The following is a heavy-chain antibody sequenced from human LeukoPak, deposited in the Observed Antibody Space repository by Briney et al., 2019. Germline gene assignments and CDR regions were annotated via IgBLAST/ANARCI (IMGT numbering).Heavy chain of an antibody. Sequence: ASVKVSCKASGYTFTDYYMHWVRQAPGQGLEWMGWINPYTGGTNYAQKFQGRVTMTRDTSISTAYMDLSRLKSDDTAICYCAITYYYGSGTNGALDIWGQGTMVTVSS. D-gene: IGHD3-10*01. V-gene: IGHV1-2*02. J-gene: IGHJ3*02. CDR1: GYTFTDYY. CDR2: INPYTGGT. CDR3: AITYYYGSGTNGALDI.